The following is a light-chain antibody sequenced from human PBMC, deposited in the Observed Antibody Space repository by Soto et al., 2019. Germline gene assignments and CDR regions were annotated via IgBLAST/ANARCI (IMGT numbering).Light chain of an antibody. CDR2: KAS. V-gene: IGKV1-5*03. Sequence: DIQMNPAPPSVSASVGDRVTITCRASQGISSWLAWYQQKPGKAPKLLIYKASTLKSGVPSRFSGSGSGTEFTLTISSLQPDDFATYYCQHYNSYSEAFGQGTKVDIK. J-gene: IGKJ1*01. CDR1: QGISSW. CDR3: QHYNSYSEA.